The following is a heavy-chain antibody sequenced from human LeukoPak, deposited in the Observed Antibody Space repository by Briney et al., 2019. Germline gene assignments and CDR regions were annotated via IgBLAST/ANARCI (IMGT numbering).Heavy chain of an antibody. CDR1: GGTFSSYA. CDR3: ADVSSGYYYARY. CDR2: IIPIFGTA. D-gene: IGHD3-22*01. Sequence: ASVKVSCKASGGTFSSYAISWVQQAPGQGLEWMGGIIPIFGTANYAQKFQGRVTITADESTSTAYMELSSLRSEDTAVYYCADVSSGYYYARYWGQGTLVTVSS. J-gene: IGHJ4*02. V-gene: IGHV1-69*13.